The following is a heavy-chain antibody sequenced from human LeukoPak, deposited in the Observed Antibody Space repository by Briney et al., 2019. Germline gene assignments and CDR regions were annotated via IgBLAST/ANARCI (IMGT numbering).Heavy chain of an antibody. J-gene: IGHJ4*02. CDR2: ISYDGSNK. CDR3: ARDSLAVAGLPDY. V-gene: IGHV3-30*03. D-gene: IGHD6-19*01. Sequence: PGGSLRLSCAASGFTFSSYGMHWVRQAPGKGLEWVAVISYDGSNKYYADSVKGRFTISRDNAKNSLYLQMNSLRAEDTAVYYCARDSLAVAGLPDYWGQGTLVTVSS. CDR1: GFTFSSYG.